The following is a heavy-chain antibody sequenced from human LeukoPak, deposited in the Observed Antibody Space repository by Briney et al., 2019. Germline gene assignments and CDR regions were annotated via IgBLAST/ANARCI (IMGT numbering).Heavy chain of an antibody. CDR3: ARGLHFRVYDSSDYYPY. J-gene: IGHJ4*02. D-gene: IGHD3-22*01. Sequence: GTLRLSCAASGFTFSSYGMSWVRQAPGKGLEWVSAISGSGDRTYYADSVKGRFTISRDNSKNSLYLQMNSLRAEDTAVYYCARGLHFRVYDSSDYYPYWGQGTLVTVSS. CDR1: GFTFSSYG. CDR2: ISGSGDRT. V-gene: IGHV3-23*01.